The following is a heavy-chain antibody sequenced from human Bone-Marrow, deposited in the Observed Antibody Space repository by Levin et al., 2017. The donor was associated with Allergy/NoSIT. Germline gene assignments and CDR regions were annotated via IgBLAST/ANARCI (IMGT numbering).Heavy chain of an antibody. Sequence: TGGSLRLSCAASGFTFSNYWMHWVRQVPGRGLVWISYINPDGSSTSYADSVKGRFTISRDNAKNMLYLQMSSLRAEDTAVYYCLRVSASSPVPFDYWGQGTLVTVSS. V-gene: IGHV3-74*01. J-gene: IGHJ4*02. CDR1: GFTFSNYW. CDR2: INPDGSST. CDR3: LRVSASSPVPFDY. D-gene: IGHD2-2*01.